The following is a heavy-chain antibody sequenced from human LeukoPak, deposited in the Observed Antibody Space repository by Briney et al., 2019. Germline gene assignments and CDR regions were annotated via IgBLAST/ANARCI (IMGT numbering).Heavy chain of an antibody. CDR1: GGSFSGYY. J-gene: IGHJ4*02. V-gene: IGHV4-34*01. Sequence: SETLSLTCAVYGGSFSGYYWSWIRQPPGKGLEWIGEINHSGSTNYNPSLKSRVTISVDTSKNQFSLKLSSVTAAGTAVYYCARADTAMAIDYWGQGTLVTVSS. CDR3: ARADTAMAIDY. D-gene: IGHD5-18*01. CDR2: INHSGST.